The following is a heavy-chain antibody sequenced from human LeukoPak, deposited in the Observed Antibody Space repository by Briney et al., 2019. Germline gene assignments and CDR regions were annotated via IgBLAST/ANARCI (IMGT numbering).Heavy chain of an antibody. CDR2: ISAYNGNT. CDR3: ARAPMTSVTRNWFDP. V-gene: IGHV1-18*01. CDR1: GYTFTSYG. D-gene: IGHD4-11*01. Sequence: GASVKVSCKASGYTFTSYGISWVRQAPGQGLEWMGWISAYNGNTNYAQKLQGRVTMTTDTSTSTAYMELRSLRSDVTAVYYCARAPMTSVTRNWFDPWGQGTLVTVSS. J-gene: IGHJ5*02.